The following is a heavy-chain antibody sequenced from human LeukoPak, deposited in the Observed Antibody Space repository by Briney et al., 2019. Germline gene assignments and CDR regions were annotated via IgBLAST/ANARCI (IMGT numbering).Heavy chain of an antibody. CDR3: ARGNYYGSGSYYYFDY. V-gene: IGHV3-30*02. CDR2: IRSDGSDK. J-gene: IGHJ4*02. CDR1: GFTFRNYG. D-gene: IGHD3-10*01. Sequence: GGSLRLSCAASGFTFRNYGMHWVRRTPGKGLEWVAFIRSDGSDKYYADSVKGRFTISRDNAKNSLYLQMNSLRAEDTALYYCARGNYYGSGSYYYFDYWGQGTLVTVSS.